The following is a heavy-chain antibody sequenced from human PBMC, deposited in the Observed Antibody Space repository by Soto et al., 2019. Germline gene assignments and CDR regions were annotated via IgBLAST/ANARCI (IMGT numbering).Heavy chain of an antibody. V-gene: IGHV4-31*03. J-gene: IGHJ4*02. CDR1: GGSISSGGYY. CDR3: ARAWHSGSYYDFDY. D-gene: IGHD1-26*01. CDR2: IYYSGST. Sequence: SETLSLTCTVSGGSISSGGYYWSWIRQHPGKGLEWIGYIYYSGSTYYNPSLKSRVTISVDTSKNQFSLKLSSVTAADTAVYYCARAWHSGSYYDFDYWGQGTLVTVSS.